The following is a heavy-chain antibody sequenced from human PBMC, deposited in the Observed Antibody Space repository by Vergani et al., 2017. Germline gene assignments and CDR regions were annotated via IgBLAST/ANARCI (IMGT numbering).Heavy chain of an antibody. CDR3: TTAWGLYYLHGEYFQY. D-gene: IGHD3-10*01. CDR1: GFTFDTYT. Sequence: EVQLLESGGGLVQPGGSRRLSCAGAGFTFDTYTMAYVRQAPGKGLEWVATISSGGGDIFYADSVKGRFTISRDNSKNTLFLQMNSLKDEDTAVYYCTTAWGLYYLHGEYFQYWGQGTLVIVS. CDR2: ISSGGGDI. V-gene: IGHV3-23*01. J-gene: IGHJ1*01.